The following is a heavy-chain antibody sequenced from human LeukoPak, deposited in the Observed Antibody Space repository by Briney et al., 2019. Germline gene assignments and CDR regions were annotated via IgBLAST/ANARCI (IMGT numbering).Heavy chain of an antibody. CDR3: ARDMVLPGDYYYYGMDV. J-gene: IGHJ6*02. D-gene: IGHD3-10*01. V-gene: IGHV3-23*01. Sequence: PGGSLRLSCAASGLTFSSYAMSWVRQAPGKGLEWVSAISGSGGSTYYADSVKGRFTISRDNAKNSLYLQMNSLRAEDTAVYYCARDMVLPGDYYYYGMDVWGQGTTVTVSS. CDR1: GLTFSSYA. CDR2: ISGSGGST.